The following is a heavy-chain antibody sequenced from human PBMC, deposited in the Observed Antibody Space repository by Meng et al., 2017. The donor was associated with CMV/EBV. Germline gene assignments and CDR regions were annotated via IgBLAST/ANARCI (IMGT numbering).Heavy chain of an antibody. CDR3: ARGQGDFWSGYSVYYYYGMDV. V-gene: IGHV4-34*01. CDR2: INHSGST. J-gene: IGHJ6*02. CDR1: GGSFSGYY. D-gene: IGHD3-3*01. Sequence: SETLSLTCAVYGGSFSGYYWSWIRQPPGKGLEWSGEINHSGSTNYNPSLKSRVTISVDTSKNQFSLKLSSVTAADTAVYYFARGQGDFWSGYSVYYYYGMDVWGQGTTVTVSS.